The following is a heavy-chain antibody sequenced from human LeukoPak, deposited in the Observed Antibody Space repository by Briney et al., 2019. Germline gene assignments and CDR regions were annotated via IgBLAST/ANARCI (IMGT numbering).Heavy chain of an antibody. CDR1: GGSISSADFY. V-gene: IGHV4-30-4*08. CDR2: INHSGST. CDR3: ARGVLRYFDPVVLPWGKEVPIDNWFDP. Sequence: NPSQTLSLTCTVSGGSISSADFYWSWIRQPPGKGLEWIGEINHSGSTNYNPSLKSRVTISVDTSKNQFSLKLSSVTAADTAVYYCARGVLRYFDPVVLPWGKEVPIDNWFDPWGQGTLVTVSS. D-gene: IGHD3-9*01. J-gene: IGHJ5*02.